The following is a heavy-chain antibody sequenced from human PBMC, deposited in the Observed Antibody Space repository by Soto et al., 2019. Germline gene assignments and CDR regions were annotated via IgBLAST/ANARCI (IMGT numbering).Heavy chain of an antibody. D-gene: IGHD6-13*01. J-gene: IGHJ6*02. V-gene: IGHV4-39*01. CDR3: AIHVGIAAAGTGFDGMDV. CDR2: IYYSGST. Sequence: TLSLTCTVSGGSISSSSYYWGWIRQPPGKGLEWIGSIYYSGSTYYNPSLKSRVTISVDTSKNQFSLKLSSVTAADTAVYYCAIHVGIAAAGTGFDGMDVRGQGTTVTVSS. CDR1: GGSISSSSYY.